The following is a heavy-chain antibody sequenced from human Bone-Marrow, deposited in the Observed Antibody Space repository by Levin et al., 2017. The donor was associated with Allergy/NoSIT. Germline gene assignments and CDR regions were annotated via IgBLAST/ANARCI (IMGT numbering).Heavy chain of an antibody. Sequence: SGGSLRLSCAASGFTFNTYAMHWVRQAPGKGLDWVAVIWYDGSRTYYGDSVEGRFTISRDNSKNTVSLEMNSLRAEDTAVSYCARDGIPGATYGGMFEHWGQGTLVTVSS. CDR1: GFTFNTYA. CDR2: IWYDGSRT. D-gene: IGHD1-26*01. CDR3: ARDGIPGATYGGMFEH. V-gene: IGHV3-33*01. J-gene: IGHJ4*02.